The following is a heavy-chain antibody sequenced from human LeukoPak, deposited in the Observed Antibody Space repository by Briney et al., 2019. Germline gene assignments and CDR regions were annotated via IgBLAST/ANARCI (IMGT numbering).Heavy chain of an antibody. D-gene: IGHD2-15*01. J-gene: IGHJ5*02. V-gene: IGHV1-18*01. CDR1: GYTFTSYG. Sequence: ASVKVSCKASGYTFTSYGISWVRQAPGEGLEWMGWISAYNGNTNYAQKLQGRVTMTTDTSTSTAYMELRSLRSDDTAVSYCARCGGGSCYGGNWFDPWGQGTLVTVSS. CDR3: ARCGGGSCYGGNWFDP. CDR2: ISAYNGNT.